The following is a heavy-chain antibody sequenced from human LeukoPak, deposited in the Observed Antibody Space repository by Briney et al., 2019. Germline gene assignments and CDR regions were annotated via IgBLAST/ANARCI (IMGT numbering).Heavy chain of an antibody. CDR2: INAGNGNT. J-gene: IGHJ4*02. CDR3: ARGSFPFYGSGSLIGFDY. V-gene: IGHV1-3*01. D-gene: IGHD3-10*01. Sequence: ASVKVSCKASGYTLSSYAMHGVRQAPGQRLEWMGWINAGNGNTKYSQKFQGRVTITRDTSASTAYMELSSLRSEDTAVYYCARGSFPFYGSGSLIGFDYWGQGTLVTVSS. CDR1: GYTLSSYA.